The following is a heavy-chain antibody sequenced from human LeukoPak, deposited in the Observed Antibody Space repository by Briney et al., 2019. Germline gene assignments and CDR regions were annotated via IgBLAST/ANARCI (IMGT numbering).Heavy chain of an antibody. V-gene: IGHV4-31*03. CDR3: ARVMTGTTHYNY. CDR1: GGSIATGGYY. D-gene: IGHD1-7*01. CDR2: IYYTGNT. J-gene: IGHJ4*02. Sequence: PSQTLSLTCTVSGGSIATGGYYWTWIRQHPGKGLEWIGYIYYTGNTYYNPPLKSRLTISLDTSKNQFSLRLSSVTAAGTAIYYCARVMTGTTHYNYWGQGTLVTVSS.